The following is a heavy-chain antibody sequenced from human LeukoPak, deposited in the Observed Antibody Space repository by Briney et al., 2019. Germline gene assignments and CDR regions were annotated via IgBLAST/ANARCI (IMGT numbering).Heavy chain of an antibody. V-gene: IGHV1-69*13. CDR2: IIPIFGTA. D-gene: IGHD3-22*01. CDR1: GGTYSSYA. Sequence: ASVNVSCKASGGTYSSYAISWVRQAPGQGLAWMGGIIPIFGTANYAQKFQGRVTITADESTSTAYMELSSLRSEDTAVYYCARDSYNCYDSSGLHDYWGQGTLVTVSS. J-gene: IGHJ4*02. CDR3: ARDSYNCYDSSGLHDY.